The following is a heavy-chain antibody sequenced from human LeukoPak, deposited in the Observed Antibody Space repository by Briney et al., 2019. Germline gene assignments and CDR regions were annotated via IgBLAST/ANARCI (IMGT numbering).Heavy chain of an antibody. CDR3: ARGPYYDSSGFDC. CDR2: IYYSGST. CDR1: GGSINNYY. D-gene: IGHD3-22*01. J-gene: IGHJ5*01. V-gene: IGHV4-59*01. Sequence: SETLSLTCTVSGGSINNYYWSWIRQPPGKGLEWTGYIYYSGSTNYKPSLKSRVTISVDRSRNQFSLKLSSVTAADTAVYYCARGPYYDSSGFDCWGEGTLVTVSS.